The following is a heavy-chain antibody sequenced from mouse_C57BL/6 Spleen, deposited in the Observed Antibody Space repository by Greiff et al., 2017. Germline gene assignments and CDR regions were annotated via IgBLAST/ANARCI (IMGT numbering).Heavy chain of an antibody. D-gene: IGHD2-4*01. J-gene: IGHJ4*01. CDR3: ARAGYDYYYYAMDY. V-gene: IGHV1-18*01. CDR2: INPNNGGT. Sequence: EVQLQQSGPELVKPGASVKIPCKASGYTFTDYNMDWVKQSHGKSLEWIGDINPNNGGTIYNQKFKGKATLTVDKSSSTAYMELRSLTSEDTAVYYCARAGYDYYYYAMDYWGQGTSVTVSS. CDR1: GYTFTDYN.